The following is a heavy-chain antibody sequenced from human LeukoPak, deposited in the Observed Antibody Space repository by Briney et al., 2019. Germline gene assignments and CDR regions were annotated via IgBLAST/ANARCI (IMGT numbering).Heavy chain of an antibody. CDR3: ARTLQYSWNDLGYFDY. CDR1: GASISSYY. CDR2: IYYSGNT. V-gene: IGHV4-59*08. D-gene: IGHD1-20*01. Sequence: SETLSLTCTVSGASISSYYWSWIRQSPGKGLEWIGFIYYSGNTNYNPSLRSRVTISIDTSKNQFSLKLSSVTAADTAVYYCARTLQYSWNDLGYFDYWGQGALVTVSS. J-gene: IGHJ4*02.